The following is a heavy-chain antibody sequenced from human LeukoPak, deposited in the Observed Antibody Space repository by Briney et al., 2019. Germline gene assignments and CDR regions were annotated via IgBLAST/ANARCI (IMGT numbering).Heavy chain of an antibody. V-gene: IGHV3-48*01. D-gene: IGHD6-19*01. CDR1: GFTFSTYN. J-gene: IGHJ4*02. CDR3: ARGRSGWYEDF. CDR2: ISSSSTTI. Sequence: GGSLRLSCAASGFTFSTYNMNWVRQAPGQGLEWVSYISSSSTTIYYADSVKGRFTISRDSAKNSLYLQMNSLRAEDTAVYYCARGRSGWYEDFWGQGTLVTVSS.